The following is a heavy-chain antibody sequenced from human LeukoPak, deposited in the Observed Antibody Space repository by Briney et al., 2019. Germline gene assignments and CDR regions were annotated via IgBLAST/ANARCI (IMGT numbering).Heavy chain of an antibody. D-gene: IGHD3-3*01. CDR3: ARGFSPRWFDP. V-gene: IGHV4-39*07. Sequence: PSETLSLTCSVSVGSLTKNGYYWGWIRQSPETGLEWIGSMHYSGSTYYNPSLNSRVTISVDTSKNQFSLKLTSVTAADTAMYHCARGFSPRWFDPWGQGTLVTVSS. J-gene: IGHJ5*02. CDR2: MHYSGST. CDR1: VGSLTKNGYY.